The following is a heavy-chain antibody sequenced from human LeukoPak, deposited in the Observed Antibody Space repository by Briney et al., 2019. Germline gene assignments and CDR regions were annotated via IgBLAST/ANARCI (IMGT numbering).Heavy chain of an antibody. V-gene: IGHV1-69*02. D-gene: IGHD3-16*01. CDR1: GGTFSSYT. CDR3: ARIGRWGTQVDY. Sequence: VASVKVSCKASGGTFSSYTISWVRQAPGQELEWMGRIIPILGIANYAQKFQGRVTITADKSTSTAYMELSSLRSEDTAVYYCARIGRWGTQVDYWGQGTLVTVSS. CDR2: IIPILGIA. J-gene: IGHJ4*02.